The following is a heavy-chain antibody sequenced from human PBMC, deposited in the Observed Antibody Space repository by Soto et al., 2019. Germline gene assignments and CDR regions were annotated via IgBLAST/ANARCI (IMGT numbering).Heavy chain of an antibody. Sequence: GESLKISCKGSGYSFTSYWISWVRQMPGKGLEWMGRIDPSDSYTNYSPSFQGHVTISADKSISTAYLQWSSLKASDTAMFYCARFPQAQNRDGYNWVYYSYGRDVWGQGTTVTVSS. CDR3: ARFPQAQNRDGYNWVYYSYGRDV. CDR2: IDPSDSYT. CDR1: GYSFTSYW. J-gene: IGHJ6*02. D-gene: IGHD5-12*01. V-gene: IGHV5-10-1*01.